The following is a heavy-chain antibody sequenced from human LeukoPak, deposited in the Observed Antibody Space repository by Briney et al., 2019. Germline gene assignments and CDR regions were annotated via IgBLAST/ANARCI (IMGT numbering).Heavy chain of an antibody. J-gene: IGHJ2*01. CDR2: IYYSGST. Sequence: PSETLSLTCTVSGGSISSYYWSWIRQPPGKGLEWIGYIYYSGSTNYNPSLKSRVTISVDTSKNQFSLKLSSVTAADTAVYYCARVAARDYWYFDLWGRGTLVTVSS. V-gene: IGHV4-59*12. D-gene: IGHD6-6*01. CDR1: GGSISSYY. CDR3: ARVAARDYWYFDL.